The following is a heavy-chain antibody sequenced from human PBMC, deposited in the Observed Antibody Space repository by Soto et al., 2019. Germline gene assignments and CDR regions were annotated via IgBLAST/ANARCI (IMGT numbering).Heavy chain of an antibody. J-gene: IGHJ4*02. V-gene: IGHV1-3*01. CDR3: ARGVGDAPDYYLDS. CDR1: GYNFLYWA. D-gene: IGHD1-26*01. Sequence: QVQLVQSGAEVKKPGASVRIPCKASGYNFLYWAIHWVRQAPGQRLEWMGWIKAGNGNTKYSEKFEGRVIITRDKSASTTYMELSSLRSEDTAVYYCARGVGDAPDYYLDSWGQGTLVTVSS. CDR2: IKAGNGNT.